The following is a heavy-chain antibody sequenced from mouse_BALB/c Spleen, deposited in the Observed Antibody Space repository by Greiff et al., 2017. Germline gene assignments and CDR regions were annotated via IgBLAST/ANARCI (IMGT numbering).Heavy chain of an antibody. V-gene: IGHV5-9-3*01. Sequence: EVQLVESGGGLVKPGGSLKLSCAASGFTFSSYAMSWVRQTPEKRLEWVATISSGGSYTYYPDSVKGRFTISRDNAKNTLYLQMSSLRSEDTAMYYCARQGGLRDFDDWGQGTTLTVSS. J-gene: IGHJ2*01. CDR3: ARQGGLRDFDD. D-gene: IGHD2-4*01. CDR1: GFTFSSYA. CDR2: ISSGGSYT.